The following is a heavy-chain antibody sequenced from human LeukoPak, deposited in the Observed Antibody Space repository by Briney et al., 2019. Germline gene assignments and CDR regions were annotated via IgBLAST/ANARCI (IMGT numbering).Heavy chain of an antibody. J-gene: IGHJ4*03. CDR3: ARGPTISETGYFDF. CDR1: GGSFSRYY. Sequence: SETLSLTCAVYGGSFSRYYWSWIRQSPGKGLEWIAEIDHRGDTNYNPSVKSRVTISVDTSKNQFSLKVRSLTAADTAVYYCARGPTISETGYFDFWDQGTLVTVSS. D-gene: IGHD1-1*01. CDR2: IDHRGDT. V-gene: IGHV4-34*01.